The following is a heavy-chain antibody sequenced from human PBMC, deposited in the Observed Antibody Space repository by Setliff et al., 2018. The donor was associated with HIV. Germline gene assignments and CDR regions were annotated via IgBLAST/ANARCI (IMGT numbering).Heavy chain of an antibody. Sequence: SGPTLVNPTQTLTLTCSFSGFSLSTSGVGVGWIRQPPGKALEWLALIYWNDDKRYSPSLKNRLTITKDTSRNQVVLTMTNMDPVDTATYYCAHLSYFYDSSGYYLYGCYMDVWGKGTTVTVSS. J-gene: IGHJ6*03. CDR1: GFSLSTSGVG. CDR2: IYWNDDK. D-gene: IGHD3-22*01. CDR3: AHLSYFYDSSGYYLYGCYMDV. V-gene: IGHV2-5*01.